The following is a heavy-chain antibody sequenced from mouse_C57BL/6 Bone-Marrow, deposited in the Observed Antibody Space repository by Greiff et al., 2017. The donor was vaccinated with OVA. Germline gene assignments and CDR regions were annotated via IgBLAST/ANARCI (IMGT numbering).Heavy chain of an antibody. D-gene: IGHD1-1*01. V-gene: IGHV5-12*01. Sequence: EVMLVESGGGLVQPGGSLKLSCAASGFTFSDYYMYWVRQTPEKRLEWVAYISNGGGSTYYPATVQGRFTISRDNAKNPLYLQMSLLKSEDTAMYYCARQRYGSSYPYWYFDVWGTGTTVTVSS. J-gene: IGHJ1*03. CDR1: GFTFSDYY. CDR2: ISNGGGST. CDR3: ARQRYGSSYPYWYFDV.